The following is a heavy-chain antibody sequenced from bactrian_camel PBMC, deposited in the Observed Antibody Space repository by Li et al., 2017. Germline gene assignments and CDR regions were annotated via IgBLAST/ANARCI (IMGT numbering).Heavy chain of an antibody. CDR1: RAYAYETRC. Sequence: HVQLVESGGGSVQAGGSLRLSCAASRAYAYETRCMGWFRQAPGKEREGVGHIDASSGTTYYADSVKGRFTISQDNVKNTVYLQMDSLKPEDTAMYYCAAGRWVANDCIGFAFWAQGTQVTVS. J-gene: IGHJ6*01. CDR2: IDASSGTT. D-gene: IGHD1*01. V-gene: IGHV3S63*01. CDR3: AAGRWVANDCIGFAF.